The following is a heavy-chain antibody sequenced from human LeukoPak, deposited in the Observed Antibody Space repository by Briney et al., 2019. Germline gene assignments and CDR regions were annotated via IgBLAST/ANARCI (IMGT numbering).Heavy chain of an antibody. CDR2: ITSSSTNI. CDR3: ATSGNYYLKY. D-gene: IGHD1-26*01. V-gene: IGHV3-48*01. J-gene: IGHJ4*02. CDR1: GFTFSTYN. Sequence: GGSLRLSCAASGFTFSTYNMNWVRQAPGKGLEWVSHITSSSTNIYYADSAKGRFTISRDNAKNALSLQMNSLRGEDTAVYYCATSGNYYLKYWGQGTLVTVSS.